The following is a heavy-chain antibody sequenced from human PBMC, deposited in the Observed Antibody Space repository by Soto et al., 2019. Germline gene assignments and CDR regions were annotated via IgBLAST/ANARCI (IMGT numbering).Heavy chain of an antibody. D-gene: IGHD2-2*01. Sequence: PGGSLRLSCAASGFTFSSYAMHWVRQSPGKGLEWVAVISYDGSNKYYADSVKGRFTISRDNSKNTLYLQMNSLRAEDTAVYYCARDQAGYCSSTSCYRFYFDYWGQGTLVTVSS. CDR1: GFTFSSYA. CDR3: ARDQAGYCSSTSCYRFYFDY. J-gene: IGHJ4*02. V-gene: IGHV3-30-3*01. CDR2: ISYDGSNK.